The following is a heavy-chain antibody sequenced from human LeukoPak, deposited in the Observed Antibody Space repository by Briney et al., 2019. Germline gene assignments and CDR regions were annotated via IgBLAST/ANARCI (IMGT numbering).Heavy chain of an antibody. J-gene: IGHJ4*02. V-gene: IGHV4-59*01. CDR3: ARAYCSRTTCYFDH. D-gene: IGHD2-2*01. CDR2: IYYSGST. CDR1: GGSISSYY. Sequence: SETLSLTCTVSGGSISSYYWSWLRQPPGKGLEWMGYIYYSGSTNYNPSLKSRVTISVDTSKNQFSLKLNSVTAADTAVYYCARAYCSRTTCYFDHWGPGTLVIVSS.